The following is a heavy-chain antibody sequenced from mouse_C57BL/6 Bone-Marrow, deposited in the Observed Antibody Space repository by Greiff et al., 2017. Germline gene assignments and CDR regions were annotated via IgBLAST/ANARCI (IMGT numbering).Heavy chain of an antibody. J-gene: IGHJ3*01. V-gene: IGHV1-55*01. CDR3: ARGIYYDYDGAY. Sequence: QVQLQQPGAELVKPGASVKMSCKASGYTFTSYWITWVKQRPGQGLEWIGDIYPGSGSTNYNEKFKSKATLTVDTSSSTAYMQLSSLTSEDSAVYYCARGIYYDYDGAYWGQGTLVTVPA. D-gene: IGHD2-4*01. CDR2: IYPGSGST. CDR1: GYTFTSYW.